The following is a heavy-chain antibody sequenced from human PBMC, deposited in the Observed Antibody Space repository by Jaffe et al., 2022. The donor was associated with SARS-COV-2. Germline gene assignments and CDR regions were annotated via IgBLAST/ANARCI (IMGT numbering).Heavy chain of an antibody. Sequence: EVQLVESGGGLIQPGRSLRLSCAASGFNFNDYAMHWVRHVPGKGLEWVSGISWNSRSLGYADSVKGRFTVSRDNAKNSLYLQMDTLRPEDAAFYFCAKGYTSGWYVSQFDSWGQGTLVSVSS. J-gene: IGHJ4*02. D-gene: IGHD6-19*01. CDR1: GFNFNDYA. CDR2: ISWNSRSL. V-gene: IGHV3-9*01. CDR3: AKGYTSGWYVSQFDS.